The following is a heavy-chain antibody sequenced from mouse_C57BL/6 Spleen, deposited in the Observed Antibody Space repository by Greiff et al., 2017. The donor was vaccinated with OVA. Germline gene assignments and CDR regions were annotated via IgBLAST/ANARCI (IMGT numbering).Heavy chain of an antibody. J-gene: IGHJ1*03. CDR2: ISSGSSTI. Sequence: DVMLVESGGGLVKPGGSLKLSCAASGFTFSDYGMHWVRQAPEKGLEWVAYISSGSSTIYYADTVKGRFTISRDNAKNTLFLQMTRLMSEDTAMDYCARTAGSSPYWYFDVWGTGTTVTVSS. V-gene: IGHV5-17*01. CDR1: GFTFSDYG. CDR3: ARTAGSSPYWYFDV. D-gene: IGHD1-1*01.